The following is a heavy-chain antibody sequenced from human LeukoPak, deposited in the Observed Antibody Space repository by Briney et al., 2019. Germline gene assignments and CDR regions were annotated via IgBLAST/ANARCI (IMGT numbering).Heavy chain of an antibody. CDR1: GFTFSGHA. CDR3: ARDARRAFDI. Sequence: PGGSLRLSCAASGFTFSGHAINWVRQAPGKGLEWVAVIWFDGSQRYYTDSVKGRFIISRDNSRNTAYLQMNSLRVEDTAVYFCARDARRAFDIWGQGTMVTVSS. CDR2: IWFDGSQR. J-gene: IGHJ3*02. V-gene: IGHV3-33*01.